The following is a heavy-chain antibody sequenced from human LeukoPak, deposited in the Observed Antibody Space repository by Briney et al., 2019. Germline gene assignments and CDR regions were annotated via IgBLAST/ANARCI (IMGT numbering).Heavy chain of an antibody. D-gene: IGHD6-13*01. V-gene: IGHV3-23*01. Sequence: GGSLRLSCAASGFTFSSYAMSWVRQAPGKGLEWVSAISGSGGSTYYADSVKGRFTISRDNSKNTLYLQINSLRAEDTAVYYCAKDRGSSSWYYNWFDPWGQGTLVTVSS. CDR1: GFTFSSYA. J-gene: IGHJ5*02. CDR3: AKDRGSSSWYYNWFDP. CDR2: ISGSGGST.